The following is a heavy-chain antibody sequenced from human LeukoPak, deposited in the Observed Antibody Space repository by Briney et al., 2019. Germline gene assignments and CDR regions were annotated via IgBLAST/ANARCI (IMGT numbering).Heavy chain of an antibody. D-gene: IGHD6-13*01. CDR3: ARGDSVYSSSPAAWFDP. V-gene: IGHV1-2*02. Sequence: GASVKVSCKASGYTFTTYYMHWVRQAPGQGLEWMGWINPNSGGTNYAQKFQGRVTMTRDTSISTAYMELSRLRSDDTAVYYCARGDSVYSSSPAAWFDPWGQGTLVTVSS. CDR1: GYTFTTYY. CDR2: INPNSGGT. J-gene: IGHJ5*02.